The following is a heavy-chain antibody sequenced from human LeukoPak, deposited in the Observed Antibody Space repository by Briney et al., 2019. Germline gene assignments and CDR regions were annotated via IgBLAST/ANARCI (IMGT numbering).Heavy chain of an antibody. V-gene: IGHV1-18*01. Sequence: GASVKVSCKASGYTFTSYGISWVRQAPGQGLEWMGWISAYNGNTNYAQKLQGRVTMTTDTSTSTAYMELRSLRSDDTAVYYCAREDLDSSHRNYPGNNWGQGTLVTASS. CDR3: AREDLDSSHRNYPGNN. CDR2: ISAYNGNT. CDR1: GYTFTSYG. D-gene: IGHD3-22*01. J-gene: IGHJ4*02.